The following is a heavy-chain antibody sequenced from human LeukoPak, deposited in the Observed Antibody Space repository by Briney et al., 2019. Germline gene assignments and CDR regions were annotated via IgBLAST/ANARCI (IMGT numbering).Heavy chain of an antibody. CDR2: IYSGGST. Sequence: GGSLRLSCAASGFTVSSNYMSWVRQAPGKGLEWVSVIYSGGSTYYADSVQGRFTISRDNSKNTLYLQMNSLRAEDTAVYYWAREARGLRFGDAYYYYGMDVGAKGTTVTVPS. CDR1: GFTVSSNY. J-gene: IGHJ6*04. V-gene: IGHV3-66*01. CDR3: AREARGLRFGDAYYYYGMDV. D-gene: IGHD5-12*01.